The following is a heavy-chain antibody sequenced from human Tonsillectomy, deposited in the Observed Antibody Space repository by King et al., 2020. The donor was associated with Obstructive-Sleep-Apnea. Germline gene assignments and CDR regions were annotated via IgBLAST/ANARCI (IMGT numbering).Heavy chain of an antibody. CDR1: GFTFGDYA. Sequence: VQLVQSGGGLVQPGRSLRLSCTASGFTFGDYAMSWFRQAPGKGLEWVGFIRSKAYGGTTEYAASVKGRFTISRDDSKSIAYLQMNSLKTEDTAVYYCTRGYCSGGSCPPVPDYWGQGTLVTVSS. V-gene: IGHV3-49*03. J-gene: IGHJ4*02. CDR2: IRSKAYGGTT. CDR3: TRGYCSGGSCPPVPDY. D-gene: IGHD2-15*01.